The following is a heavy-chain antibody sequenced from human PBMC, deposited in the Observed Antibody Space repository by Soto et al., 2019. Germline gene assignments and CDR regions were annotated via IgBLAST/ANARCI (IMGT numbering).Heavy chain of an antibody. CDR1: GYTFTSYG. J-gene: IGHJ3*02. CDR3: XXGRGVAAAFDI. Sequence: QVQLVQSGAEVKKPGASVKVSCKASGYTFTSYGISWVRQAPGQGLEWMGWISAYNGNTNYAQKLQGRVPMTTDTSTSTAYXELRXXRSDXXXXXXXXXGRGVAAAFDIWGQGTMVTVSS. D-gene: IGHD2-15*01. CDR2: ISAYNGNT. V-gene: IGHV1-18*01.